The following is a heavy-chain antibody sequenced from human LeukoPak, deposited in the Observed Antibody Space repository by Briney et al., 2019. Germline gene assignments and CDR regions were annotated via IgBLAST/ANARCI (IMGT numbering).Heavy chain of an antibody. CDR3: ARVYYYGSGSKNYFDY. V-gene: IGHV3-21*01. Sequence: GGSLRLSCAASGFTFSSYSMNWVRQAPGKGLEWVSSISSSSSYIYYADSVKGRFTISRDNAKNSLYLQMNSLRAEDTAVYYCARVYYYGSGSKNYFDYWGQGTLVTVSS. CDR2: ISSSSSYI. D-gene: IGHD3-10*01. J-gene: IGHJ4*02. CDR1: GFTFSSYS.